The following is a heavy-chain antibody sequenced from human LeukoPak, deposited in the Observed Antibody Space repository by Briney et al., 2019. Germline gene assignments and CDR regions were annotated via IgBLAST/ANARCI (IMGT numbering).Heavy chain of an antibody. D-gene: IGHD3-9*01. CDR2: INPSGGST. Sequence: ASVKVSCKASGYTFTSYYMHWVRQAPGQGLEWMGIINPSGGSTSYAQKFQGRVTMTRDTSTSTVYMELSSLRSEDTAVYYCARDRFDILTGYWNPGGIDVRGQGTTVTVSS. J-gene: IGHJ6*02. CDR1: GYTFTSYY. CDR3: ARDRFDILTGYWNPGGIDV. V-gene: IGHV1-46*01.